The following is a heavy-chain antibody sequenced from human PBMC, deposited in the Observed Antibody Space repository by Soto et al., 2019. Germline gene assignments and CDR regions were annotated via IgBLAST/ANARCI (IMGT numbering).Heavy chain of an antibody. CDR3: ARESGGATDTLDYYYFYMDV. V-gene: IGHV1-18*01. CDR1: GYTFTSYG. Sequence: ASVKVSCKASGYTFTSYGISWVRQAPGQGLEWMGWISAYNGNTNYAQKLQGRVTMTTDTSTSTAYLELTSLRSDDTAMYYCARESGGATDTLDYYYFYMDVWGKGTTVTVSS. CDR2: ISAYNGNT. D-gene: IGHD5-12*01. J-gene: IGHJ6*03.